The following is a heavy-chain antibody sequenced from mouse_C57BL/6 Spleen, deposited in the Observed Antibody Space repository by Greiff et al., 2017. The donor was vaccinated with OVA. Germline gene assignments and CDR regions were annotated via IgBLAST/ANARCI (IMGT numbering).Heavy chain of an antibody. J-gene: IGHJ4*01. D-gene: IGHD1-1*01. Sequence: QVQLQQPGAELVKPGASVKLSCKASGYTFTSYWMHWVKQRPGQGLEWIGMIHPNSGSTNYNEKFKSKATLTVDKSSSTAYMQLSSLTSEDSAVYDGARGTTVGSYAMDYWGQGTSVTVSS. CDR3: ARGTTVGSYAMDY. CDR1: GYTFTSYW. V-gene: IGHV1-64*01. CDR2: IHPNSGST.